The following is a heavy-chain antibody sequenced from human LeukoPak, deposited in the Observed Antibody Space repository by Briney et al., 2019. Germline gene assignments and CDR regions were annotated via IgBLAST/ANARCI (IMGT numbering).Heavy chain of an antibody. D-gene: IGHD3-10*01. V-gene: IGHV3-48*04. CDR2: ISRNNDNI. Sequence: GGSLRLSCETSGFFFSRFDMNWVRQAPGKGLEWVSSISRNNDNIYYTESVRGRFTVSRDNAENSVSLQTNSLRVEDTATYYCARDPEVFRGGEIDNDHWGQGTLVTVSS. CDR1: GFFFSRFD. CDR3: ARDPEVFRGGEIDNDH. J-gene: IGHJ4*02.